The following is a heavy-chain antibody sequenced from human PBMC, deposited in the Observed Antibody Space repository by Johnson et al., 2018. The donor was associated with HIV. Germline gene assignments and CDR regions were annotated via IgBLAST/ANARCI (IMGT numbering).Heavy chain of an antibody. D-gene: IGHD2-15*01. CDR2: ISYDGSNK. CDR1: GFTFSSYG. Sequence: QVQLVESGGGVVQPGRSLRLSCAASGFTFSSYGMHWVRQAPGKGLEWVAVISYDGSNKYYADSVKGRFTISRDNSKNTLYLQMNSLRAEDTAVYYCARAWSLGAFDIWGQGTMVTVSS. V-gene: IGHV3-30*19. J-gene: IGHJ3*02. CDR3: ARAWSLGAFDI.